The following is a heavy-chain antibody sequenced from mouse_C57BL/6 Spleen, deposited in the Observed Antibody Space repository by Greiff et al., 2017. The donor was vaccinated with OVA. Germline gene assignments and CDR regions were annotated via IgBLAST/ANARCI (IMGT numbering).Heavy chain of an antibody. D-gene: IGHD1-1*01. V-gene: IGHV7-3*01. CDR3: ARLKTYGSSFYAMDY. J-gene: IGHJ4*01. CDR1: GFTFTDYY. CDR2: IRNKANGYTT. Sequence: EVQGVESGGGLVQPGGSLSLSCAASGFTFTDYYMSWVRQPPGKALEWLGFIRNKANGYTTEYSASVKGRFTISRDNSQSILYLQMNALRAEDSATYYCARLKTYGSSFYAMDYWGQGTSVTVSS.